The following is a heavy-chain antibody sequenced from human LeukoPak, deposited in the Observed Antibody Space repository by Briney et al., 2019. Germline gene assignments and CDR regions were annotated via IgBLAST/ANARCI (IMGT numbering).Heavy chain of an antibody. CDR1: GYTFTGYY. D-gene: IGHD7-27*01. Sequence: ASVKVSCKASGYTFTGYYMHWVRQAPGQGLEWMGWINPNSGGTNYAQKFQGRVTMTRDTSISTAYMELSRLRSDDPAVYYCARVANWGSSPIDYWGQGTLVTVSS. V-gene: IGHV1-2*02. J-gene: IGHJ4*02. CDR3: ARVANWGSSPIDY. CDR2: INPNSGGT.